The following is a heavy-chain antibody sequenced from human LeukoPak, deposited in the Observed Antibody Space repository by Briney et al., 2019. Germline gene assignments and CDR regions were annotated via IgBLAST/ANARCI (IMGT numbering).Heavy chain of an antibody. CDR1: GXIFNNYA. J-gene: IGHJ4*02. CDR2: IPYDGNNK. D-gene: IGHD3-10*01. Sequence: RPGGSLRLSFAASGXIFNNYAMHWVRHVPGRGLGWRAVIPYDGNNKYYADSVNGRFTISRDNSKNTLYLQMNSLRAEDTAVYYCARDKQLWFGEYYFDYWGQGTLVTVSS. V-gene: IGHV3-30-3*01. CDR3: ARDKQLWFGEYYFDY.